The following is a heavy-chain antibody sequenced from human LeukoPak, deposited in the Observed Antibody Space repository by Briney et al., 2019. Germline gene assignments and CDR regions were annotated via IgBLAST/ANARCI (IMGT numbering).Heavy chain of an antibody. J-gene: IGHJ4*02. CDR2: MNPSGGHT. CDR3: TRRSVAGTFDC. CDR1: GYTFTSYD. V-gene: IGHV1-8*01. Sequence: GASVKVSCKASGYTFTSYDINWVRQATGQGPEWMGWMNPSGGHTNYAQSLQGRVTMTRNTSTSTAYMDLSSLRSEDTAVYYCTRRSVAGTFDCWGQGTLVTVSS. D-gene: IGHD6-19*01.